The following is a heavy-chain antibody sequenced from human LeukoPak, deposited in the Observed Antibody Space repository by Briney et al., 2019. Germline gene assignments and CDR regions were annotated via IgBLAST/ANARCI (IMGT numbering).Heavy chain of an antibody. D-gene: IGHD1-26*01. Sequence: GGSLRLSCAASGFTFSSYEMNWVRQAPGKGLEWVSYISSSGSTIYYADSVKGRFTISRDNAKNSLYLQMNSLRAEDTAVYYCARSGRGGAFDIWGQGTMVTVSS. V-gene: IGHV3-48*03. CDR1: GFTFSSYE. CDR3: ARSGRGGAFDI. CDR2: ISSSGSTI. J-gene: IGHJ3*02.